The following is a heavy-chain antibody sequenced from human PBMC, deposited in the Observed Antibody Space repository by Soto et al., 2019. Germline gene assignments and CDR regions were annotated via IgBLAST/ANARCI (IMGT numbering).Heavy chain of an antibody. Sequence: SETLSLTCTVSGGSISSGDYYWSWIRQPPGKGLEWIGYIYYSGGTYYNPSLKSRVTISVDTSKNQFSLKLSSVTAADTAVYYCARGYYYGSGSYRYYYYGMDVWGQGTTVTVSS. V-gene: IGHV4-30-4*01. CDR1: GGSISSGDYY. J-gene: IGHJ6*02. CDR2: IYYSGGT. D-gene: IGHD3-10*01. CDR3: ARGYYYGSGSYRYYYYGMDV.